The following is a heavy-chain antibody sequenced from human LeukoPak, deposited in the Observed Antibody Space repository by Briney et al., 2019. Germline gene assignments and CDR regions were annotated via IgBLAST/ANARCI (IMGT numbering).Heavy chain of an antibody. CDR1: GYTFTGYY. CDR2: INPDSGGT. CDR3: HYYDSQGFGY. Sequence: ASVKVSCKASGYTFTGYYMHWVRQAPGQGLEWMGWINPDSGGTNYAQKFQGRVTMTRDTSISTAYMEVSRLRSDDTAVYYCHYYDSQGFGYWGQGSLVTVSS. D-gene: IGHD3-22*01. V-gene: IGHV1-2*02. J-gene: IGHJ4*02.